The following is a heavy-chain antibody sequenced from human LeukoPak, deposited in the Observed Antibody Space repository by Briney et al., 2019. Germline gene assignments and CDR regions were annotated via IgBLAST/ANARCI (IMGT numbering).Heavy chain of an antibody. D-gene: IGHD3-3*01. J-gene: IGHJ1*01. CDR3: ASVLWSENAEYFQH. CDR1: GFTVSNDY. V-gene: IGHV3-66*01. CDR2: IYSETSI. Sequence: GGSLRLSCAASGFTVSNDYMTWVRQAPGKGLEWVSVIYSETSIHYADSVKGRFTISRDSSKNTLYLQMSSLRAEDTAVYYCASVLWSENAEYFQHWGQGTLVTVSS.